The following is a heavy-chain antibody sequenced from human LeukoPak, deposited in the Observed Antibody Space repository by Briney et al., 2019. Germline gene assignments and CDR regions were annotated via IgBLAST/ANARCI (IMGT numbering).Heavy chain of an antibody. Sequence: GGSLRLSCTASGFTFSSYWMSWVRQAPGKGLEWVANIKQDGSEKYYADSVKGRFTISRDNAKNSLYLQMNSLRAEDTAVYYCARDTLDGYCSGGSCVYWGQGTLVTVSS. V-gene: IGHV3-7*01. CDR2: IKQDGSEK. CDR1: GFTFSSYW. J-gene: IGHJ4*02. CDR3: ARDTLDGYCSGGSCVY. D-gene: IGHD2-15*01.